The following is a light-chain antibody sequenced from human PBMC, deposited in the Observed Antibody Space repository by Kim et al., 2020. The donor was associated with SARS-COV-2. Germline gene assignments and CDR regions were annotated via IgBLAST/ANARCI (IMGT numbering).Light chain of an antibody. CDR2: KAS. CDR1: QSISSW. Sequence: DIQMTQSPSTLSASVGDRVTITCRASQSISSWLAWYQQKPGKAPKLLICKASSLESGVPSRFSGSGSGTEFTLTISSLQPDDFATYYCQQYNSPPLTFGGGTKVDIK. V-gene: IGKV1-5*03. J-gene: IGKJ4*01. CDR3: QQYNSPPLT.